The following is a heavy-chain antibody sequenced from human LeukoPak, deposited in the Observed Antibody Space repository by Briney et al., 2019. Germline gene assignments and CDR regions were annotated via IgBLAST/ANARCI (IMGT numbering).Heavy chain of an antibody. D-gene: IGHD3-10*01. CDR1: GFTFSSYA. CDR3: AKDHVLLWFGDSAGYFQH. CDR2: ISGSGGST. J-gene: IGHJ1*01. Sequence: GGSLRLSCAASGFTFSSYAMSWVRQAPGKGLEWVSAISGSGGSTYYADSVKGRFTISRDNSKNTLYLQMNSLRAEDTAVYYCAKDHVLLWFGDSAGYFQHWGQGTLVTVSS. V-gene: IGHV3-23*01.